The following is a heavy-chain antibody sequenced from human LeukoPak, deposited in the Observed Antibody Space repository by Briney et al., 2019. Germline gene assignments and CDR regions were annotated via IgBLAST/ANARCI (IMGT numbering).Heavy chain of an antibody. CDR2: ISAYNGNT. CDR3: AQRLHDYGDYEGAFDI. V-gene: IGHV1-18*01. D-gene: IGHD4-17*01. J-gene: IGHJ3*02. Sequence: ASVKVSCKASGYTFTSYGISWVRQAPGQGLEWMGWISAYNGNTNYAQKLQGRVTMTTDTSTSTAYMELRSLRSDDTAVYYCAQRLHDYGDYEGAFDIWGQGTMVTVSS. CDR1: GYTFTSYG.